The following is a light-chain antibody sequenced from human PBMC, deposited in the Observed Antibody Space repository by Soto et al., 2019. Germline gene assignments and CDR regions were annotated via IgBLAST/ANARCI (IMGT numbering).Light chain of an antibody. CDR1: SSDVGGYNY. V-gene: IGLV2-14*03. CDR3: SSYTSTITPVV. CDR2: DVT. Sequence: QSALTQPASVSGSPGQSITISCTGTSSDVGGYNYVSWYQHYPGKAPKLMIYDVTNQPSGVSNRFSGSKSGNTASLTISGLQTEDEADYFCSSYTSTITPVVFGGGTKLTVL. J-gene: IGLJ2*01.